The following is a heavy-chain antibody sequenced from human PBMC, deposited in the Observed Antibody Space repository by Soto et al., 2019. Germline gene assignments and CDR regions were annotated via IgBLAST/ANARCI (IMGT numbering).Heavy chain of an antibody. CDR3: ARHLGYYYSYYMDV. J-gene: IGHJ6*03. CDR2: IYYSGST. CDR1: GGSISSSSYY. D-gene: IGHD3-16*01. Sequence: QLQLQESGPGLVKPSETLSLTCTVSGGSISSSSYYWGWIRQPPGKGLEWIGSIYYSGSTYYNPSLQSRVPISVDTSKNQFSLKLRSVTAAATAVYYCARHLGYYYSYYMDVWGKGTTVTVSS. V-gene: IGHV4-39*01.